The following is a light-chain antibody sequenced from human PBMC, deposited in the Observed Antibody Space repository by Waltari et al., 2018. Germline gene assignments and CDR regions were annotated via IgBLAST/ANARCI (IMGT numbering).Light chain of an antibody. CDR1: QSVLYSSNNKNY. V-gene: IGKV4-1*01. CDR3: QQYYSTPWT. J-gene: IGKJ1*01. CDR2: CAS. Sequence: DIVMTQSPDSLAVSLGERATINCKSSQSVLYSSNNKNYLAWYQQKPGQPPKLLIYCASTRESAVPDRFSGSGSGTDFTLTISSLQAEDVAVYYCQQYYSTPWTFGQGTKVEIK.